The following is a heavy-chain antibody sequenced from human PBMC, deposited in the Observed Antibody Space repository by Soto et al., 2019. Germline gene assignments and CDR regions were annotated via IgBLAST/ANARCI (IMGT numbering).Heavy chain of an antibody. V-gene: IGHV3-30*18. CDR3: AKDLVDFSYYYMDV. CDR1: GFTFSSYG. CDR2: ISYDGSNK. Sequence: GGSLRLSCAASGFTFSSYGMHWVRQAPGKGLEWVAVISYDGSNKYYADSVKGRFTISRDNSKNTLYLQMNSLRAEDTAVYYCAKDLVDFSYYYMDVWGKGTTVTVSS. D-gene: IGHD3-3*01. J-gene: IGHJ6*03.